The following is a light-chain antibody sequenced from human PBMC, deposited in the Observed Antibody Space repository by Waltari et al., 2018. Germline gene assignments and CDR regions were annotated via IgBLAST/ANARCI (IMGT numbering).Light chain of an antibody. J-gene: IGLJ2*01. CDR1: DIGEKR. CDR3: QVWDSDGDYVV. Sequence: SYVLTQPPSVSVAPGQTARLTVGGRDIGEKRVHWYQPKTGQAPLLVVEDDTDRPSGIPGRISGSNSGYTATLSITRVEAGDEADYYCQVWDSDGDYVVFGGGTKLIVL. V-gene: IGLV3-21*02. CDR2: DDT.